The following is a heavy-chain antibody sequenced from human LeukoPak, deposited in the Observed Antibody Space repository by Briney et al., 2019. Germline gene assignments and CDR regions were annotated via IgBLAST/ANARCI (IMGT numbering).Heavy chain of an antibody. CDR1: GGSFSGYY. V-gene: IGHV4-34*01. CDR3: AGGRDYDFWAYYMDV. J-gene: IGHJ6*03. CDR2: IYHSGST. Sequence: SETLSLTCAVYGGSFSGYYWSWIRQPPGKGLEWIGYIYHSGSTYYNPSLKSRVTISVDRSKNQFSLKLSSVTAADTAVYYCAGGRDYDFWAYYMDVWGKGTTVTVSS. D-gene: IGHD3-3*01.